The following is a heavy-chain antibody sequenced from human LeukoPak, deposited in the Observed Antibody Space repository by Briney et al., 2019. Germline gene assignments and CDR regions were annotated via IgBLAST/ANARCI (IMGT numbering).Heavy chain of an antibody. J-gene: IGHJ4*02. Sequence: PSETLSLTCTVSGGSISSSSYYWGWIRQPPGKGLEWIGSIYYSGSTYYNPSLKSRVTISVDTSKNQFSLKLSSVTAADTAVYYCARQNDYYGSGSYLYYFDYWGQGTLVTVSS. CDR1: GGSISSSSYY. D-gene: IGHD3-10*01. CDR2: IYYSGST. CDR3: ARQNDYYGSGSYLYYFDY. V-gene: IGHV4-39*01.